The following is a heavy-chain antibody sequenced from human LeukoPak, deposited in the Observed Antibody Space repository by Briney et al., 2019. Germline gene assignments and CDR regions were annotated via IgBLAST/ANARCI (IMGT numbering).Heavy chain of an antibody. CDR2: IGGRGVST. V-gene: IGHV3-23*01. D-gene: IGHD1-1*01. J-gene: IGHJ4*02. CDR1: GFTFSTYA. Sequence: AGGSLRLSCAASGFTFSTYAMSWVRQAPGKGLEWVSAIGGRGVSTSYADSVRGRFTISRDNSNNTLYLQMNSLRAEDTAVYYCAKAASGNWNDVSDYWGQGTLVTVSS. CDR3: AKAASGNWNDVSDY.